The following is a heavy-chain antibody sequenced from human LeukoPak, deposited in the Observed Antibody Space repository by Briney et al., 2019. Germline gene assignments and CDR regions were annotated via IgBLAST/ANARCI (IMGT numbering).Heavy chain of an antibody. V-gene: IGHV1-2*02. CDR2: INPNSGGT. D-gene: IGHD1-26*01. CDR1: GGTFSSYA. Sequence: ASVKVSCKASGGTFSSYAISWVRQAPGQGLEWMGWINPNSGGTNYAQKFQGRVTMTRDTSISTAYMELSRLRSDDTAVYYCARFGSYHDAFDIWGQGTMVTVSS. J-gene: IGHJ3*02. CDR3: ARFGSYHDAFDI.